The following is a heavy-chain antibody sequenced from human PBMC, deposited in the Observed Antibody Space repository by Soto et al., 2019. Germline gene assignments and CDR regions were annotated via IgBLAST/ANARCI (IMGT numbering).Heavy chain of an antibody. CDR1: GFTFRTFS. CDR2: VSYDGSKT. CDR3: ARDKDSSYFPPPYYFDS. V-gene: IGHV3-30*04. J-gene: IGHJ4*02. Sequence: QVELVESGGGVVQPGRSLRASCSASGFTFRTFSMHWVRQAPGKGLEWVATVSYDGSKTYYAGSVRGRFTISRDNSNNTLSLQMDGLRPEDTAVYFCARDKDSSYFPPPYYFDSWGQGILVTVSS. D-gene: IGHD2-2*01.